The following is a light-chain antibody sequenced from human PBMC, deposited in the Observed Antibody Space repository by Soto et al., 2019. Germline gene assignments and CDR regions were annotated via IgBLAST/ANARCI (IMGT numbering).Light chain of an antibody. CDR1: QSVGTY. V-gene: IGKV3-11*01. CDR2: DAS. Sequence: EIVLTQSPVILSLSPGERATLSCRASQSVGTYLDWYQQKAGQAPRLLIYDASNRATGIPARFSGSGSGTDFTLTISSLEPDDLAVYYCQQRVKWLTFGGVTKVELK. CDR3: QQRVKWLT. J-gene: IGKJ4*01.